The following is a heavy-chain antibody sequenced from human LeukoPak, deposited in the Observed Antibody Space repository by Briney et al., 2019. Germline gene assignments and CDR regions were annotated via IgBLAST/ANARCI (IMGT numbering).Heavy chain of an antibody. D-gene: IGHD6-13*01. J-gene: IGHJ4*02. CDR2: IKKDGSEK. CDR3: AREWAGGIAAGGTRIEGHY. Sequence: PGGSLRLSWAATEFSVSSDWMSWVRQAPGKGLEWVANIKKDGSEKYYVASVKGRFTISRDNAENSVFLQMDSLRVEDTAVYYCAREWAGGIAAGGTRIEGHYWGQGTLVTVSS. CDR1: EFSVSSDW. V-gene: IGHV3-7*01.